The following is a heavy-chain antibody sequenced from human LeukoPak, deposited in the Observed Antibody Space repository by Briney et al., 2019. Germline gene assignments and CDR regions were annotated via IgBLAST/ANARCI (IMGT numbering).Heavy chain of an antibody. J-gene: IGHJ4*02. Sequence: PGGSLRLSCAASGFTFSTYYMNWVRQAPGKGLEWVSSITTSSSYIYYADSVKGRFTISRDNAKNSLYLQMNSLRAEDTAVYYCARVDPGSYLMFYYVDFWGQGTLVTVSS. CDR3: ARVDPGSYLMFYYVDF. V-gene: IGHV3-21*01. CDR2: ITTSSSYI. D-gene: IGHD3-10*01. CDR1: GFTFSTYY.